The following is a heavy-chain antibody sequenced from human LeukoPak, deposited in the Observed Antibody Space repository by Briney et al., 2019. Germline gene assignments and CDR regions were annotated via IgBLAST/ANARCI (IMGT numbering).Heavy chain of an antibody. D-gene: IGHD2-21*01. Sequence: ASVKVSCKASGYTFTRYYIHWVRQAPGQGLEWMGIINSSGGSTTHAQKFQGRVTMTRDTSTSRVYMELSSLRSEDTAVYYCARGLGHMVAKTHDFYYYGMDVWGQGTTVTVSS. CDR3: ARGLGHMVAKTHDFYYYGMDV. CDR1: GYTFTRYY. CDR2: INSSGGST. V-gene: IGHV1-46*01. J-gene: IGHJ6*02.